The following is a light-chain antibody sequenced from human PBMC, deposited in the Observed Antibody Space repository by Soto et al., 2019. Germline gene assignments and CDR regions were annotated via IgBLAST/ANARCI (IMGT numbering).Light chain of an antibody. V-gene: IGLV2-14*03. J-gene: IGLJ1*01. CDR2: DVS. CDR3: TSYTSSTPFYV. Sequence: QSVLTQPASVSGSPGQSVTISCAGTSSDVGGYNFVSWYQQHPGKAPQLMIYDVSSRPSGVSNRFSGSKSGNTASLTISGLQAEDEADYYCTSYTSSTPFYVFGTGTKVTVL. CDR1: SSDVGGYNF.